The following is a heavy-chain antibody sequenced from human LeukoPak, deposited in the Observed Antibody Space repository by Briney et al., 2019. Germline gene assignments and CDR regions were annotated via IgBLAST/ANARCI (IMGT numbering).Heavy chain of an antibody. CDR3: ASVYKNGMDV. CDR1: GYTVTTYY. Sequence: GASVKVSCKASGYTVTTYYMHWVRQAPGQGLEWIGILNPSGGSSSYAQKFQGRATLTRATSTSTVYMELSSLRSEDTAVYYCASVYKNGMDVWGQGTTVIVSS. V-gene: IGHV1-46*01. D-gene: IGHD5-24*01. CDR2: LNPSGGSS. J-gene: IGHJ6*02.